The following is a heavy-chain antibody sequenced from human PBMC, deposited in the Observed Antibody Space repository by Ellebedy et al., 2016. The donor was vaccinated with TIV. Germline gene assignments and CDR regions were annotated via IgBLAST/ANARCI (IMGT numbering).Heavy chain of an antibody. V-gene: IGHV3-74*01. Sequence: GESLKISCAASGFTFSNYWMHWVRQAPGKGLVWVSRINSDGNSTIYADSVKGRFIISRDSAKDTLYLQMNSLRAEDTAVYYCASTYDRGKTLDYWGQGTLVTVSS. CDR2: INSDGNST. D-gene: IGHD3-22*01. CDR3: ASTYDRGKTLDY. CDR1: GFTFSNYW. J-gene: IGHJ4*02.